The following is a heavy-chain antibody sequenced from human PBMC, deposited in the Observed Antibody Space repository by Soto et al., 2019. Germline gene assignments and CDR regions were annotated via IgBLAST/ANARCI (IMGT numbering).Heavy chain of an antibody. CDR3: ARGRGNYGYYFDY. Sequence: SETLSLTCPVSGGSISNYYLSWIRQPPGKGLEWIGYVYHSGSTNYNPSLKSRFTISVDTSKKQFSLKLSSVTAADTAVYYCARGRGNYGYYFDYWGQGALVTVSS. J-gene: IGHJ4*02. V-gene: IGHV4-59*01. CDR1: GGSISNYY. CDR2: VYHSGST. D-gene: IGHD4-17*01.